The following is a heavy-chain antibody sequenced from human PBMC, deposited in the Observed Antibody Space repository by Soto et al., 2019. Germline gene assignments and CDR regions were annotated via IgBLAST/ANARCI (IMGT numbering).Heavy chain of an antibody. D-gene: IGHD5-18*01. CDR3: ARDGGDTVPYYGMDV. V-gene: IGHV3-33*01. CDR2: IWYDGSNK. CDR1: GFTFSSYG. J-gene: IGHJ6*02. Sequence: QVQLVESGGGVVQPGRSLRLSCAASGFTFSSYGMHWVRQAPGKGLEWVAVIWYDGSNKYYADSVKGRFTISRDNSKNTLYLQMNSLRAEDTAVYYCARDGGDTVPYYGMDVWGQGTTVTVSS.